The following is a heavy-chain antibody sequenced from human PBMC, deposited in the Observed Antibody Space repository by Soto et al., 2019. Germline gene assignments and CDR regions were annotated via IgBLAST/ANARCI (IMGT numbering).Heavy chain of an antibody. V-gene: IGHV4-4*02. J-gene: IGHJ4*02. CDR3: ARSGQHMVQGAFDY. CDR2: IYHSGST. Sequence: SETLSLTCAVSGGAISSSNWWSWVRQPPGKGLEWIGEIYHSGSTNYNPSLKSRVTISVDKSKNQFSLKLSSVTAADTAVYYCARSGQHMVQGAFDYWGQGTLVTVSS. CDR1: GGAISSSNW. D-gene: IGHD3-10*01.